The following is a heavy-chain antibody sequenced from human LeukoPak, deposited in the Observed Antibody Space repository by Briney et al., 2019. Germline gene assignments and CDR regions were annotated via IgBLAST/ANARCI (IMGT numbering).Heavy chain of an antibody. J-gene: IGHJ4*02. V-gene: IGHV1-18*01. Sequence: GASVKVSCKASGYAFTSYGISWVRQAPGQGLEWMGWISAYNGNTNYAQKLQGRVTMTTDTSTSTAYMELRSLRSDDTAVYHCTRDLPFWGGYFSDYWGQGTLVTVSS. CDR2: ISAYNGNT. CDR1: GYAFTSYG. CDR3: TRDLPFWGGYFSDY. D-gene: IGHD3-3*01.